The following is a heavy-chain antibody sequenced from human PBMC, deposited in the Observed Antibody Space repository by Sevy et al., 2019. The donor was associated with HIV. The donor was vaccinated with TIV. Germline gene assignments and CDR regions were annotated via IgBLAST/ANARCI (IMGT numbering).Heavy chain of an antibody. CDR3: AVGSSWPNNWFDP. Sequence: ASVKVSCKASGYTFTSYGISWVRQAPGQGLEWMGWISAYNVKTNYAQKLKGRATMTTDTSRSTAYMELRSLRSDDTAVYYCAVGSSWPNNWFDPWGQGTLVTVSS. CDR2: ISAYNVKT. V-gene: IGHV1-18*01. CDR1: GYTFTSYG. D-gene: IGHD6-13*01. J-gene: IGHJ5*02.